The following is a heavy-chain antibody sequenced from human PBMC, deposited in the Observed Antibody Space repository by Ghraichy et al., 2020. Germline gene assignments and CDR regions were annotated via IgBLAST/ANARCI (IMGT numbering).Heavy chain of an antibody. CDR2: IFSNDEK. CDR3: ARIWEGFYYDRTIPGYFDY. J-gene: IGHJ4*02. Sequence: SGPTLVKPTETLTLTCTVSGFSLSNARMGVSWIRQPPGKALEWLAHIFSNDEKSYSTSLKSRLTISKDTSKSQVVLTMTNMDPVDTATYYCARIWEGFYYDRTIPGYFDYWGQGTLVTVSS. D-gene: IGHD3-22*01. CDR1: GFSLSNARMG. V-gene: IGHV2-26*01.